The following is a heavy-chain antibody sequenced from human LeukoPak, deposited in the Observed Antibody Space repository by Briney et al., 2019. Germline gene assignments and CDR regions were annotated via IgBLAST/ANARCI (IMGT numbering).Heavy chain of an antibody. J-gene: IGHJ5*02. CDR2: IYHSGST. CDR1: GYSISSGYY. CDR3: ARGSNRDGYNVRPYHALGFNWFDP. D-gene: IGHD5-24*01. Sequence: SETLSLTCTVSGYSISSGYYWGWIRQPPGKGLEWIGSIYHSGSTNYNPSLKSRVTISVDTSKNQFSLKLGSVTAADTAVYYCARGSNRDGYNVRPYHALGFNWFDPWGQGTLVTVSS. V-gene: IGHV4-38-2*02.